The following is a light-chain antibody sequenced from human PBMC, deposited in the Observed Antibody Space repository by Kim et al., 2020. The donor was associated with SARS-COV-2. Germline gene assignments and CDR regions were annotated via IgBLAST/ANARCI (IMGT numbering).Light chain of an antibody. CDR2: GAS. V-gene: IGKV3D-15*01. CDR3: QKSKIWPPIT. Sequence: EVVMTQSPATLSVSPGERATLSCRASQSVSTDLAWYQQKTGQAPRLLIYGASTRATGIPARCSGSGSGTEFTLTISGQQSEDLAVYYCQKSKIWPPITLVQGTRL. CDR1: QSVSTD. J-gene: IGKJ5*01.